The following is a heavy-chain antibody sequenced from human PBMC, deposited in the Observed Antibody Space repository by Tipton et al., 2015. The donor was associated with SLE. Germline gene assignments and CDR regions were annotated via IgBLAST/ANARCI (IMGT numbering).Heavy chain of an antibody. CDR3: ARSPTYGDYLRY. V-gene: IGHV4-30-4*08. J-gene: IGHJ4*02. CDR1: GGSISSHY. Sequence: LRLSCTVSGGSISSHYWSWIRQPPGKGLECIGYIYYSGSTYYNPSLKSRVTISVDTSKNQFSLKLSSVTAADTAVYYCARSPTYGDYLRYWGQGTLVTVSS. D-gene: IGHD4-17*01. CDR2: IYYSGST.